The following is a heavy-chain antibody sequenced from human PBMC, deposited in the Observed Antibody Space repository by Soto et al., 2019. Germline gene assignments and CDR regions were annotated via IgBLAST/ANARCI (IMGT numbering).Heavy chain of an antibody. CDR1: GYSFTSYW. Sequence: PGESLKISCKGSGYSFTSYWISWVRQMPGKGLEWMGRIDPSDSYTNYSPSFQGHVTISADKSISTAYLQWSSLKASDTAMYYCARARIAAAGGFPGMDVWGQGTTVTVSS. CDR2: IDPSDSYT. J-gene: IGHJ6*02. CDR3: ARARIAAAGGFPGMDV. D-gene: IGHD6-13*01. V-gene: IGHV5-10-1*01.